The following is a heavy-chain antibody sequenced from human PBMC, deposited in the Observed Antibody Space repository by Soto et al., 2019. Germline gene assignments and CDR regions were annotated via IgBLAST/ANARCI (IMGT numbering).Heavy chain of an antibody. CDR3: ATDSRKEYTSSWLDY. Sequence: SLRLSCAASGFTFSSYGMHWVRQAPGKGLEWVAVISYDGSNKYYADSVKGRFTISRDNSKNTVYLQMNSLRTEDTAVYYCATDSRKEYTSSWLDYWGQGSLGTVSS. J-gene: IGHJ4*02. V-gene: IGHV3-30*03. CDR2: ISYDGSNK. CDR1: GFTFSSYG. D-gene: IGHD6-6*01.